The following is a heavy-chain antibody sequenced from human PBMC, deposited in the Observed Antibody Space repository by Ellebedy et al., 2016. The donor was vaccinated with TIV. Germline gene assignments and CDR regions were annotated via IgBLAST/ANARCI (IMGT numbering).Heavy chain of an antibody. CDR3: ARDPNWGSIDS. CDR1: GLTFSSHA. V-gene: IGHV3-23*01. Sequence: GESLKISCAASGLTFSSHAMSWVRQAPGKGLEWVSSITESGGNTYYADSVKGRFTISRDNSKNTLHLQMDSLRAEDTAIYYCARDPNWGSIDSWGQGTLVTVSS. J-gene: IGHJ4*02. D-gene: IGHD7-27*01. CDR2: ITESGGNT.